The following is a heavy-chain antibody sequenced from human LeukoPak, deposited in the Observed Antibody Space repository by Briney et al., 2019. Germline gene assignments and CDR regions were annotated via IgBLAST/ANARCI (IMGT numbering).Heavy chain of an antibody. CDR3: AKVSALGATFDY. D-gene: IGHD1-26*01. Sequence: PGRSLRLSCAASGFTFDDYAMHWVRQAPGKGLEWVSGISWNSGSIGYADSVKGRFTISRDNAKNSLYLQMNSMRAEDTALYYCAKVSALGATFDYWGQGTLVTVSS. V-gene: IGHV3-9*01. J-gene: IGHJ4*02. CDR1: GFTFDDYA. CDR2: ISWNSGSI.